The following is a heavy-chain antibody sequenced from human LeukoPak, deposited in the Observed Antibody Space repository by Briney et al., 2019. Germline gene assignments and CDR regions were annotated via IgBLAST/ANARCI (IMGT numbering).Heavy chain of an antibody. CDR3: AKADIVVVPAAMYFDY. CDR2: IRYDGSNK. D-gene: IGHD2-2*01. Sequence: GGSLRLSCAASGFTFSSYGMHWVRQAPGKGLEWVAFIRYDGSNKYYADSVKGRFTISRDNSKNTLYLQMNSLRAEDTAVYYCAKADIVVVPAAMYFDYWGQGTLVTVSS. J-gene: IGHJ4*02. CDR1: GFTFSSYG. V-gene: IGHV3-30*02.